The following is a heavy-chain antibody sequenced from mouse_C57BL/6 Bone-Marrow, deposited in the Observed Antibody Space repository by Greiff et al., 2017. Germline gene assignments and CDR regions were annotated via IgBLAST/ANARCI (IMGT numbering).Heavy chain of an antibody. CDR2: INPSNGGT. CDR1: GYTFTSYW. CDR3: ARSVYYDDVWFAY. D-gene: IGHD2-4*01. V-gene: IGHV1-53*01. Sequence: QVQLQQPGTELVKPGASVKLSCKASGYTFTSYWMHWVKQRPGQGLEWIGNINPSNGGTNYNEKFKSKDTLTVDKSSSTAYMQLSSLTSEDSAVYYGARSVYYDDVWFAYWGQGTLVTVSA. J-gene: IGHJ3*01.